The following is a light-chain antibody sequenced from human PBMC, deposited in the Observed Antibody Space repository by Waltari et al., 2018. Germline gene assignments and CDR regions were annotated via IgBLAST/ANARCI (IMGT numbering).Light chain of an antibody. Sequence: DIVMTQSPDSLAVSLGERATINGKSSQTLFYSSNNKNYLAWYQLKPGQPPKLLIFWASTRESGVPDRFSGSGSATDFTLTIDTLQAEDVAVYYCQQYYTTPTFGQGTKVEIK. CDR1: QTLFYSSNNKNY. J-gene: IGKJ1*01. V-gene: IGKV4-1*01. CDR2: WAS. CDR3: QQYYTTPT.